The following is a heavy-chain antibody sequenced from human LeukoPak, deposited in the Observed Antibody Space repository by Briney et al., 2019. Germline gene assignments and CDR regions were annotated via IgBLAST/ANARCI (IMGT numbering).Heavy chain of an antibody. V-gene: IGHV3-30*04. CDR3: VRDRGDGYNQIDY. D-gene: IGHD5-24*01. J-gene: IGHJ4*02. CDR1: GFTFSSYG. CDR2: ISKDGSNE. Sequence: GGSLRLSCAVSGFTFSSYGLHWVRQAPGKGLECVAVISKDGSNEHYADPGKGRFTISRDNSKNTLYLQMNSLRTEDTAVYYCVRDRGDGYNQIDYWGQGTLVTVSS.